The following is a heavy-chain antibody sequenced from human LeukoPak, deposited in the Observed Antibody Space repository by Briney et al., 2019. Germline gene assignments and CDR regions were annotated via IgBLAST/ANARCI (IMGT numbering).Heavy chain of an antibody. V-gene: IGHV4-34*01. Sequence: SETLSLTCAVYGGSFSGYYWSWIRQPPGKGLEWIGEINHSGSTNYNPSFKSRVTISVDTSKNQFSLKLSSVTAADTAVYYCAGRKGGSFDPWGQGTLVTVSS. CDR1: GGSFSGYY. CDR3: AGRKGGSFDP. D-gene: IGHD5-12*01. J-gene: IGHJ5*02. CDR2: INHSGST.